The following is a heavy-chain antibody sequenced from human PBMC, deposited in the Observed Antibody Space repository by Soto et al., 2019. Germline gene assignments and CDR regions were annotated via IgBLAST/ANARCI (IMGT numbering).Heavy chain of an antibody. D-gene: IGHD3-3*01. Sequence: EVQLLESGGGSVQPGKSLRLSCAASGFTFSSYAMSWVRQAPGKGLEWVSVISGSGGSTYYADSVKGRFTISRDNSKNTLYLQMNNLRVEDTAVYYCAKGLPERRSAYYRYNWFDPWGQGTLVTVSS. J-gene: IGHJ5*02. V-gene: IGHV3-23*01. CDR3: AKGLPERRSAYYRYNWFDP. CDR2: ISGSGGST. CDR1: GFTFSSYA.